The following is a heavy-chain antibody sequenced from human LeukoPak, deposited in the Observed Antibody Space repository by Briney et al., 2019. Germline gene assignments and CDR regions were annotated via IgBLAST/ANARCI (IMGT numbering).Heavy chain of an antibody. V-gene: IGHV4-30-4*01. CDR2: IYYSGST. Sequence: TLSLTCTVSGGSISSGDYYWGWIRQPPGKGLEWIGYIYYSGSTYYNPSLKSRVTISVDTSKNQFSLKLSSVTAADTAVYYCARAAAPYSSSWYDNWFDPWGQGTLVTVSS. CDR1: GGSISSGDYY. J-gene: IGHJ5*02. CDR3: ARAAAPYSSSWYDNWFDP. D-gene: IGHD6-13*01.